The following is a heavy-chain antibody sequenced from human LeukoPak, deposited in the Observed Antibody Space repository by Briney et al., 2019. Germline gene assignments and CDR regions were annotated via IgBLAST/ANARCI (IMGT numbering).Heavy chain of an antibody. CDR2: IYPGDSDT. J-gene: IGHJ3*02. V-gene: IGHV5-51*01. D-gene: IGHD6-13*01. CDR1: GYRFTNYW. CDR3: ARHIAAPDWDAFDI. Sequence: GESLKISCKGSGYRFTNYWIGWVRQMPGKGLEWMGIIYPGDSDTRYSPSFQGQVTISADKSISTAYLQWSSLKASDTAMYFCARHIAAPDWDAFDIWGQGTMVTVSS.